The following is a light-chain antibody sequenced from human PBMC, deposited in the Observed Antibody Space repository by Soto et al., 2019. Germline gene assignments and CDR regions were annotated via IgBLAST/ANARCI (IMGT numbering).Light chain of an antibody. CDR1: QSVSRF. CDR2: DTS. V-gene: IGKV3-15*01. CDR3: QQYDNWPPCT. J-gene: IGKJ2*02. Sequence: EIVMTQSPATLSVSPGERVTLSCRASQSVSRFLAWYQQRPGQAPRLLIYDTSTRATGVPARFSGSGSGTDFSLTISSLQSEDFAVYCCQQYDNWPPCTFGQGTKLEVK.